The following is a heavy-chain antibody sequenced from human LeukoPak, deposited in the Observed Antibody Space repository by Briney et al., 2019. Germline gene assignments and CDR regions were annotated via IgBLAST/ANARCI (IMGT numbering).Heavy chain of an antibody. CDR3: ARKSQGQWLVLTGDWFDP. Sequence: SETLSLTCDVYGGSFSGYYWTWIRQPPGKGLEWIGEINDSGSTNYNPSLKSRVTISVDTSKNRFSLKLSSVTAADTAVYCCARKSQGQWLVLTGDWFDPWGQGTLVTVSS. V-gene: IGHV4-34*01. CDR1: GGSFSGYY. D-gene: IGHD6-19*01. CDR2: INDSGST. J-gene: IGHJ5*02.